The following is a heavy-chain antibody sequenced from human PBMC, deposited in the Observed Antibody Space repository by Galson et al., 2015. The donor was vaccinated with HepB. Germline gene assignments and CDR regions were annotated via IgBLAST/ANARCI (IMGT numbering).Heavy chain of an antibody. Sequence: LRLSCAASGFTFSDYYMSWIRQAPGKGLEWISYISSSGSPIYYADSVKGRFTISRDSAKNSVFLQMNSLRAEDTAVYYCARDPVGATLFDYWGQGTLVTVSS. V-gene: IGHV3-11*01. CDR2: ISSSGSPI. J-gene: IGHJ4*02. D-gene: IGHD1-26*01. CDR1: GFTFSDYY. CDR3: ARDPVGATLFDY.